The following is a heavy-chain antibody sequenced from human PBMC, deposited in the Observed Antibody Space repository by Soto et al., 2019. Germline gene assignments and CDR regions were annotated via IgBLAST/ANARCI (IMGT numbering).Heavy chain of an antibody. CDR3: ARGSGYSSSWYNHGDY. CDR2: ISYDGSNK. J-gene: IGHJ4*02. CDR1: GFTFSSYA. D-gene: IGHD6-13*01. V-gene: IGHV3-30-3*01. Sequence: PGGSLRLSCAASGFTFSSYAMHWVRQAPGKGLEWVAVISYDGSNKYYADSVKGRFTISRDNSKNTLYLQMNSLRAEDTAVYYCARGSGYSSSWYNHGDYWGQGTLVTVSS.